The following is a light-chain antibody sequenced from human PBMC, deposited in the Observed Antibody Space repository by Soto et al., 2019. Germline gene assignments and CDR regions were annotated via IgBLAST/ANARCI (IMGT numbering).Light chain of an antibody. CDR2: DAS. CDR1: QNIFTF. J-gene: IGKJ1*01. Sequence: QMTQSPSTLSASVGDRVTVSFRASQNIFTFLAWYQQKPGRAPKLLIFDASTLQTGVPPRFSGSGSGTDFTLTISSLQPDDSASYYCQHYTLYSGPFGQGTKVDIK. V-gene: IGKV1-5*01. CDR3: QHYTLYSGP.